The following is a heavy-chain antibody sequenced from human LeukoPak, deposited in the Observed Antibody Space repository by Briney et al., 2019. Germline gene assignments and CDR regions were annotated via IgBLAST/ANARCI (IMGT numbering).Heavy chain of an antibody. V-gene: IGHV3-30*10. Sequence: RAGGSLRLSCAASGFTFSNYAMHWVRQAPGKGREWVAGISSDGNIRHLTDSVKGRFSISRDNSGTTLNLQINSLRPEDTAVYYCTRVIRAQFDPWGQGTLVTVAS. CDR2: ISSDGNIR. CDR3: TRVIRAQFDP. CDR1: GFTFSNYA. J-gene: IGHJ5*02.